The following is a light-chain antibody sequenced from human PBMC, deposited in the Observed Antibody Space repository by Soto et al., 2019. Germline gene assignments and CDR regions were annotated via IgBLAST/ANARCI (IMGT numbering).Light chain of an antibody. CDR2: GAA. J-gene: IGKJ2*01. CDR3: QQYGYLYP. CDR1: QSVSSSY. V-gene: IGKV3-20*01. Sequence: EIVLTQSPGTLSLSPGERATLSCRASQSVSSSYLAWYQQKPGQAPRLLIYGAASRATGIPDRFSGSGSGTDFTLTISRLEPEDFAVYYCQQYGYLYPFGHGTKLEIK.